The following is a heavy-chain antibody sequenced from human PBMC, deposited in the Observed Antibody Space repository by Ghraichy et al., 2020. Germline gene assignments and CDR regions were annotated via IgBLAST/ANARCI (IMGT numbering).Heavy chain of an antibody. J-gene: IGHJ5*01. CDR3: VRVGYCSGTFCSPVYS. D-gene: IGHD2-15*01. CDR1: GFTFSDHY. CDR2: IRKKANSYTT. Sequence: GESLNISCAASGFTFSDHYMDWVRQAPGKGLEWVGRIRKKANSYTTNYAASLKGRFTISRDDSKTSLYLQMNSLKTDDTAVYYCVRVGYCSGTFCSPVYSGCKGSLVTFSS. V-gene: IGHV3-72*01.